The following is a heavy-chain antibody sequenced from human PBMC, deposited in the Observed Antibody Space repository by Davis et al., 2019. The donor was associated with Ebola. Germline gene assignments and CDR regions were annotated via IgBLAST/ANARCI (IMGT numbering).Heavy chain of an antibody. CDR1: GFTFSAYG. V-gene: IGHV3-21*04. Sequence: GESLKISCAASGFTFSAYGMNWVRQAPGKGLEWVSSISSSSSYINYADSLKGRFAISRDNAKNSLYLQMNSLRAEDTAVYYCAKVRRSVRGAVAGYFDYWGQGTLVTVSS. J-gene: IGHJ4*02. D-gene: IGHD6-19*01. CDR2: ISSSSSYI. CDR3: AKVRRSVRGAVAGYFDY.